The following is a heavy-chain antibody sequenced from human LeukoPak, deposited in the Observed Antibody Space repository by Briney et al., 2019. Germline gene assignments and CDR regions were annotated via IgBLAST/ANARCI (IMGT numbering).Heavy chain of an antibody. CDR2: IKQDGSET. D-gene: IGHD2-15*01. V-gene: IGHV3-7*03. Sequence: GGSLRLSCAASGFTFRTYWMSWVRQAPGKGLEWVANIKQDGSETYYVDSVKGRFTISRDNAKNSLYLQMNSLRAEDTGVYYCARDIIVVVVARTYSYAMDVWGQGTTVTVSS. CDR3: ARDIIVVVVARTYSYAMDV. CDR1: GFTFRTYW. J-gene: IGHJ6*02.